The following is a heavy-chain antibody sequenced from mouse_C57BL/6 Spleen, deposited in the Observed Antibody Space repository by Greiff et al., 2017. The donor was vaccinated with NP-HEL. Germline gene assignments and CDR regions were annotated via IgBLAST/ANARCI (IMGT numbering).Heavy chain of an antibody. Sequence: EVKLVESGEGLVKPGGSLKLSCAASGFTFSSYAMSWVRQTPEKRLEWVAYISSGGDYIYYADTVKGRFTISRDNARNTLYLQMSSLKSEDTAMYYCTREGAQAHFDYWGQGTTLTVSS. J-gene: IGHJ2*01. V-gene: IGHV5-9-1*02. D-gene: IGHD3-2*02. CDR1: GFTFSSYA. CDR2: ISSGGDYI. CDR3: TREGAQAHFDY.